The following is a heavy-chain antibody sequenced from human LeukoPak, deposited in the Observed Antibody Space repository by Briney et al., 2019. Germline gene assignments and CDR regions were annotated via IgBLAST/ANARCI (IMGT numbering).Heavy chain of an antibody. V-gene: IGHV3-21*01. D-gene: IGHD6-19*01. CDR1: EFTFSSYS. CDR3: ERVPFIAVAGTHYYYGMDV. Sequence: GGSLRLSCAASEFTFSSYSMNWVRQAPGKGLAWVSSISSSSSYIYYADSVKGRFTISRDNAKNSLYLQMNSLRAEDTAVYYCERVPFIAVAGTHYYYGMDVWGQGTTVTVSS. J-gene: IGHJ6*02. CDR2: ISSSSSYI.